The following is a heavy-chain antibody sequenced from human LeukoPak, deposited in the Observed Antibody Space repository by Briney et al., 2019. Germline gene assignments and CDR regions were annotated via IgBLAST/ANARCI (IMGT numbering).Heavy chain of an antibody. CDR1: GFTFNTYG. V-gene: IGHV3-23*01. Sequence: GALRLSCAASGFTFNTYGMNWVRQAPGKGLEWVSDISGSGGSTYYADSVKGRFTISRDNAKNTLYLQMNRLRAEDTAVYYCAGRGSGSYFDYWGQGTLVTVSS. J-gene: IGHJ4*02. CDR2: ISGSGGST. CDR3: AGRGSGSYFDY. D-gene: IGHD3-10*01.